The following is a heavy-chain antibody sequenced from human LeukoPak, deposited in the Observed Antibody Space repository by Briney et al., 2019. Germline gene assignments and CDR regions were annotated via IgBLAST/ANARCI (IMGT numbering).Heavy chain of an antibody. CDR2: IYNSGTT. V-gene: IGHV4-61*02. D-gene: IGHD2-21*02. CDR3: ARSYCGRDCYVYYYYYMDV. CDR1: GGSMGRTSYY. J-gene: IGHJ6*03. Sequence: SQTLSLTCTVSGGSMGRTSYYWSWIRQPAGKGLEWLGRIYNSGTTNYNPSLQSRVTISIDTAKNQFSLNLSSVTAADTAIYYCARSYCGRDCYVYYYYYMDVWGKGTTATISS.